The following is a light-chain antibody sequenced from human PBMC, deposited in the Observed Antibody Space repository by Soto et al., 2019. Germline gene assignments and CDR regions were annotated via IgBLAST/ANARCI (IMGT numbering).Light chain of an antibody. V-gene: IGLV7-43*01. CDR3: LLWSGGSWV. CDR1: TGAVTSGYY. CDR2: STT. Sequence: QAVVTQEPSLTVSPGGTVTRTCASSTGAVTSGYYANWFQQKPGQARRSLVYSTTNKYSWTPARFSGSLLGGKAVLTLSGVRPGDGCDYYCLLWSGGSWVFGGGTKLTVL. J-gene: IGLJ3*02.